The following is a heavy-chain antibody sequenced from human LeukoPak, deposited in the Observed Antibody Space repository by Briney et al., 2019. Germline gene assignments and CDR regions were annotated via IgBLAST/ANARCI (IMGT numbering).Heavy chain of an antibody. CDR1: GGSISSGGYY. D-gene: IGHD3-16*02. J-gene: IGHJ4*02. CDR3: ARAGWYDYVWGSYRYPTYFDY. V-gene: IGHV4-61*08. CDR2: IYYSGST. Sequence: SQTLSLTCTVSGGSISSGGYYWSWPRQPPGKGLEWIGYIYYSGSTNYNPSLKSRVTISVDTSKNQFSLKLSSVTAADTAVYYCARAGWYDYVWGSYRYPTYFDYWGQGTLVTVSS.